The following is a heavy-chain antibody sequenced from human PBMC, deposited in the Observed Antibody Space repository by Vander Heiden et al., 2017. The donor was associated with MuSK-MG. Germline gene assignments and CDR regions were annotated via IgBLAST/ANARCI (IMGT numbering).Heavy chain of an antibody. J-gene: IGHJ3*02. CDR3: ARDGAVAGTLNAFDI. V-gene: IGHV3-30*04. Sequence: QVQLVESGGGLVQPGRSLRLSCAASGFTSSSYAMHWVRQAPGKGLEWVAVISYDGSNKYYADSVKGRFTISRDNSKNTLYLQMNSLRAEDTAVYYCARDGAVAGTLNAFDIWGQGTKVTVSS. D-gene: IGHD6-19*01. CDR1: GFTSSSYA. CDR2: ISYDGSNK.